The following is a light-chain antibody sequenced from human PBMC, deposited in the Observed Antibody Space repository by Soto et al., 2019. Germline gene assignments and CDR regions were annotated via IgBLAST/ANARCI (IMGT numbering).Light chain of an antibody. J-gene: IGKJ5*01. CDR2: GAS. V-gene: IGKV3-20*01. CDR3: HQYGISPPVT. CDR1: QSVSSSY. Sequence: ENVLTQSPGTLSLSPGERATLSCRASQSVSSSYLAWYQQKPGQAPRLLIYGASSRATGIPDRFSGSGSGTDFTLTISRLEPEDFAMYYCHQYGISPPVTFGQGTRLAIK.